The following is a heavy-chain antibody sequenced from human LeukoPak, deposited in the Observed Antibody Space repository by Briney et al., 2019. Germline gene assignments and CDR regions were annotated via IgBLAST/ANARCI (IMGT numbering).Heavy chain of an antibody. V-gene: IGHV4-39*07. J-gene: IGHJ4*02. CDR1: GGSISSSSYY. CDR2: IYYSGST. D-gene: IGHD4-23*01. CDR3: ARVYGPGVTAHFDY. Sequence: SETLSLTCTVSGGSISSSSYYWGWIRQPPGKGLEWIGSIYYSGSTYYNPSLKSRVTISVDTSKNQFSLKLSSVTAADTAVYYCARVYGPGVTAHFDYWGQGTLVTVSS.